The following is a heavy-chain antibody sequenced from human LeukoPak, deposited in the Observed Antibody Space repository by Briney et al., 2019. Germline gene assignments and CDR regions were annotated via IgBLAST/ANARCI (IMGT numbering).Heavy chain of an antibody. V-gene: IGHV4-34*01. CDR1: GGSFSGYY. Sequence: MASETLSLTCAVYGGSFSGYYWSWIRQPPGKGLEWIGEINHSGSTNYNPSLKSRVTISVDTSKNQFSLKLSSVTAADTAVYYCARAPRKQWLAHNRNAFDIWGQGTMVTVSS. J-gene: IGHJ3*02. CDR2: INHSGST. CDR3: ARAPRKQWLAHNRNAFDI. D-gene: IGHD6-19*01.